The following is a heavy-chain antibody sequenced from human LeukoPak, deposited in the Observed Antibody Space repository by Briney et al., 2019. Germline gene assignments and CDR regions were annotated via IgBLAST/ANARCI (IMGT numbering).Heavy chain of an antibody. J-gene: IGHJ4*02. D-gene: IGHD6-13*01. CDR1: GYSFTNYW. Sequence: GESLKISCKGSGYSFTNYWIAWVRQMPGKGLEWMGIIYPGDSDTRYRPPFQDQVTISADKSISTAYLQWSSLKASDTAMYYCARRASLIAAAGPFDYWGQGTLVTVSS. CDR2: IYPGDSDT. CDR3: ARRASLIAAAGPFDY. V-gene: IGHV5-51*01.